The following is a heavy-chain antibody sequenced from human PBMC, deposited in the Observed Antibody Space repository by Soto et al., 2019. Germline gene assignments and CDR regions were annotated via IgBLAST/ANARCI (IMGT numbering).Heavy chain of an antibody. CDR3: ATAKPGIAAADNLNLDC. V-gene: IGHV1-24*01. CDR1: GYTLTELS. Sequence: QVQLVQSGAEVKKPGASVKVSCKVSGYTLTELSMHWVRQAPGKGLEWMGGFDPEDGETIYSQKFQGRVTMTDDTSTETAYMELSSLRSEDTAVYYCATAKPGIAAADNLNLDCWGQGTLVTVSS. J-gene: IGHJ4*02. D-gene: IGHD6-13*01. CDR2: FDPEDGET.